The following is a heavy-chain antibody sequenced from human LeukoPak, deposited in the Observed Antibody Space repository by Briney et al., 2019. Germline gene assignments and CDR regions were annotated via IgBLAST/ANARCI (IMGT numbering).Heavy chain of an antibody. CDR3: ARLRNDAFDI. V-gene: IGHV3-33*01. J-gene: IGHJ3*02. CDR1: GFTFRRDG. D-gene: IGHD1-14*01. CDR2: ICCDGGNK. Sequence: GGSLILSCAASGFTFRRDGMHWVRRAPGKRLEGVAGICCDGGNKYYVDSVKGRFTISRDNSKSTLYLQMNSLRAEDTAVYYCARLRNDAFDIWGRGTVVTVSS.